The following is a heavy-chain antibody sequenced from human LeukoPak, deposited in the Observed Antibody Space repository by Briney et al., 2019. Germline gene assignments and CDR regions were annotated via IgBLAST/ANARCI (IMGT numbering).Heavy chain of an antibody. CDR3: EKGGPTVVDY. CDR1: GLTISSYW. J-gene: IGHJ4*02. Sequence: TGGSLRLSCAASGLTISSYWMHWVRQAPGKGLVWVSRINSDGSSTTYADSVKGRFTISRDNAKNTLYLQMNSLRAEDTAVYYVEKGGPTVVDYGGQGPLVTFSS. V-gene: IGHV3-74*01. D-gene: IGHD4-23*01. CDR2: INSDGSST.